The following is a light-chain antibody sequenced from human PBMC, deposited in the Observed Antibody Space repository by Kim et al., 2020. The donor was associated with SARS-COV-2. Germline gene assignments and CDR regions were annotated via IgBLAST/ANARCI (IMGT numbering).Light chain of an antibody. CDR1: QSINSW. Sequence: DIQMTQSPSTLSASVGDRVTITCRASQSINSWLAWYQQRPGKAPKLLIHKASTLESGVPSRFSGSGSGTEFTLTIISLQPDDSATYYCQQYGITFPAFGQGTKVEIK. V-gene: IGKV1-5*03. CDR3: QQYGITFPA. J-gene: IGKJ1*01. CDR2: KAS.